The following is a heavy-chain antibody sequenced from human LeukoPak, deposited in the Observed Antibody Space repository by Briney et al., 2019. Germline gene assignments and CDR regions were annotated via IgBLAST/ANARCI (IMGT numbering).Heavy chain of an antibody. CDR1: GASISSSNFY. CDR2: IYYGETT. D-gene: IGHD5-18*01. V-gene: IGHV4-39*07. J-gene: IGHJ5*02. CDR3: ARIHINSWFDP. Sequence: PSETLSLTCTVSGASISSSNFYWDWIRQSPGKGLEWIGNIYYGETTSYNPSFKSRVTISVDTSKNQFSLKLSSVTAADTAVYYCARIHINSWFDPWGQGTLVTVSS.